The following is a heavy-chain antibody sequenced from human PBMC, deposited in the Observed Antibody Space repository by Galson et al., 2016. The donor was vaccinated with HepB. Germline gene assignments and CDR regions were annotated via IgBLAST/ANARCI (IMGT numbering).Heavy chain of an antibody. D-gene: IGHD3-10*01. CDR3: ARSQWFGELFYFDS. V-gene: IGHV3-30-3*01. CDR1: GFIFSNYA. J-gene: IGHJ4*02. Sequence: SLRLSCAASGFIFSNYAMHWDRQAPGKGLEWVGVVSYDGNTKWYAGSVMGRFTISRDNSKNTLFLQMSSLRAEDTAVYYCARSQWFGELFYFDSWGQGTLVTVSS. CDR2: VSYDGNTK.